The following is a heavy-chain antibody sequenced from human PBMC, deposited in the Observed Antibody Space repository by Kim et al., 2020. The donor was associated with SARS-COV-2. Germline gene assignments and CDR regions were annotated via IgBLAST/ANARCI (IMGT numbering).Heavy chain of an antibody. CDR2: ITADGTSM. J-gene: IGHJ4*02. CDR3: ARETGGERFDY. CDR1: GFTFSNYE. Sequence: GGSLRLSCAGSGFTFSNYEMNWVRQTPGKGLEWISYITADGTSMSSADSVKGRFTISRDNGKNSLYLQMNRLRAEDTALYYCARETGGERFDYWGQGTLVTVSS. D-gene: IGHD3-10*01. V-gene: IGHV3-48*03.